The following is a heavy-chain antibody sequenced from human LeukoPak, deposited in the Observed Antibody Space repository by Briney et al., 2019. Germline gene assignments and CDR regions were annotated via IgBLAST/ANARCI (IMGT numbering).Heavy chain of an antibody. CDR3: ARTDTGIFGMLIGAFDI. CDR1: EFTFRSYS. V-gene: IGHV3-21*04. D-gene: IGHD3-3*01. J-gene: IGHJ3*02. CDR2: ISGSSSDI. Sequence: KPGGSLRLSCAGSEFTFRSYSMHWVRQAPGKGLEWVSSISGSSSDIYYADSVKGRFTISRDNSKNSLYLQMNSLRAEDTALYYCARTDTGIFGMLIGAFDIWGQGTMVTVSS.